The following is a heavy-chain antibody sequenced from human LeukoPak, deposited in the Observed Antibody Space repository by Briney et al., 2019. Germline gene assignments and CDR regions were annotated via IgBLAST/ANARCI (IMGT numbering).Heavy chain of an antibody. D-gene: IGHD3-22*01. V-gene: IGHV4-31*03. CDR2: IYYSGST. CDR1: GGSISSGGYY. Sequence: PSETLSLTCTVSGGSISSGGYYWSWIRQHPGKGLEWIGYIYYSGSTYYNPSLKSRVTISVDTSKNQFSLRLSSVTAADTAVYYCARYSSTYSKAFDYWGQGSLVTVSS. J-gene: IGHJ4*02. CDR3: ARYSSTYSKAFDY.